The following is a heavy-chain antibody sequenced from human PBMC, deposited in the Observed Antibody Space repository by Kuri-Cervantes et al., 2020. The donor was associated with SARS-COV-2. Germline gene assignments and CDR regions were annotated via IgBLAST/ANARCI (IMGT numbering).Heavy chain of an antibody. Sequence: SETLSLTCAVSGGSISSYYWGWIRPPPGKGLEWYGNIYYSGSTNYNPSLKRRVTISVDTSKNQFSLKLSSVTAADTAVYYCARVTYDFWSGLYYGMDVWGQGTMVTVSS. D-gene: IGHD3-3*01. V-gene: IGHV4-59*08. J-gene: IGHJ6*02. CDR1: GGSISSYY. CDR2: IYYSGST. CDR3: ARVTYDFWSGLYYGMDV.